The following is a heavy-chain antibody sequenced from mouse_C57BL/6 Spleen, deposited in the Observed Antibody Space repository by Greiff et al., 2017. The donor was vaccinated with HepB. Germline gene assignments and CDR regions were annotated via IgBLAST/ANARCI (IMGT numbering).Heavy chain of an antibody. CDR3: ARCPTMVATYYFDY. CDR1: GYSFTDYN. V-gene: IGHV1-39*01. J-gene: IGHJ2*01. Sequence: EVKLMESGPELVKPGASVKISCKASGYSFTDYNMNWVKQSHGKGLEWIGVINPNNGTTSYNQKFKGKATLTVDQASSTSYMQLNSLTSEDSAVYYCARCPTMVATYYFDYWGQGTTLTVSS. D-gene: IGHD2-9*01. CDR2: INPNNGTT.